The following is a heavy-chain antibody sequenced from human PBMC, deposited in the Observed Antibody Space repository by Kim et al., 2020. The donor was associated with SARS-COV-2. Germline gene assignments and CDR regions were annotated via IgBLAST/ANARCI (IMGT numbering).Heavy chain of an antibody. CDR2: MRSTI. Sequence: MRSTIYYEDCGKGRFTISRDNAKNSRYLQMNGLRAEDTAVYYCAVGGGDYWGQGTLVTVSS. J-gene: IGHJ4*02. V-gene: IGHV3-48*01. D-gene: IGHD3-16*01. CDR3: AVGGGDY.